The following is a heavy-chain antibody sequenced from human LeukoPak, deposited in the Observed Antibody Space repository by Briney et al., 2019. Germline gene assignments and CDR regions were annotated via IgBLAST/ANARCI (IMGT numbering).Heavy chain of an antibody. CDR2: VYTSGST. D-gene: IGHD6-19*01. CDR3: AREQSGYSSGLGTFDY. J-gene: IGHJ4*02. V-gene: IGHV4-61*02. Sequence: SETLSLTCTVSGGSISSGSAYWSWIRQPAGKGLEWIGRVYTSGSTNYNPSLRSRVTISVDTSKNQFSLKLSSVTAADTAVYYCAREQSGYSSGLGTFDYWGQGTLVTVSS. CDR1: GGSISSGSAY.